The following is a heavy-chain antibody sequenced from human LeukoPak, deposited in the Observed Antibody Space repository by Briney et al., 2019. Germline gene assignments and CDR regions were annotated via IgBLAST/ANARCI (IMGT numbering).Heavy chain of an antibody. CDR1: GFTFSSYG. CDR3: AKDRTTTGLLLAGLIDY. J-gene: IGHJ4*02. Sequence: GGSLRLSCAASGFTFSSYGMSWVRQAPGKGLEWVSGISGSGGSTYYEDSVKGRFTISRDNSRKTLYLQMNSLRAEDTAVYYCAKDRTTTGLLLAGLIDYWGQGTLVTVSS. D-gene: IGHD2/OR15-2a*01. V-gene: IGHV3-23*01. CDR2: ISGSGGST.